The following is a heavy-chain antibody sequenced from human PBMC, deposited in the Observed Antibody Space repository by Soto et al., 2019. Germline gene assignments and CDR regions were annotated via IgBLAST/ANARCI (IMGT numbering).Heavy chain of an antibody. J-gene: IGHJ6*03. D-gene: IGHD3-3*01. CDR2: IYSGGST. V-gene: IGHV3-66*01. Sequence: GGSLRLSWAAFEVTVSGNYMSWVRQAPGKGLEWVSVIYSGGSTYYADSVKGRFTISRDNSKNTLYLQMNSLRAEDTAVYYCALNGYYDFWSGYFRVQPLHYYYMDVWGKGTTVTVSS. CDR1: EVTVSGNY. CDR3: ALNGYYDFWSGYFRVQPLHYYYMDV.